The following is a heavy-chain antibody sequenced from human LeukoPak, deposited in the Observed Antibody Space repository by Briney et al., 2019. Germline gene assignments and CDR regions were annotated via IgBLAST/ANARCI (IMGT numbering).Heavy chain of an antibody. D-gene: IGHD3-10*01. CDR3: ARRMDYYGSVSYLNWFDP. CDR2: INYSGSS. Sequence: PSETLSLTCAVSGGAFSGYYWSWIRQPPGKGLEWIGEINYSGSSISNPSLESRVTMSIDTTKKRFSLKLTSVTAADTAVYYCARRMDYYGSVSYLNWFDPWGQGTLVTVSS. V-gene: IGHV4-34*01. CDR1: GGAFSGYY. J-gene: IGHJ5*02.